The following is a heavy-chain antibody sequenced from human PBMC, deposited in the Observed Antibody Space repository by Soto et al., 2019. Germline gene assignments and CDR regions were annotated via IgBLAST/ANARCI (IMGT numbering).Heavy chain of an antibody. CDR1: GFSFSTFW. CDR3: SRSLDS. J-gene: IGHJ4*02. V-gene: IGHV3-7*01. Sequence: GGSLRLSCAASGFSFSTFWMDWVRQAPGKGLEWVANINPDGSEKHYVDSVKGRFTISRDNAKNSLYLQMSSLTAEDSALYFCSRSLDSCRQGTRVTVSS. CDR2: INPDGSEK.